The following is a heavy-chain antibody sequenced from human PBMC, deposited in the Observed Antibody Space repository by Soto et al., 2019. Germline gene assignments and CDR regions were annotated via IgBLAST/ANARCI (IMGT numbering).Heavy chain of an antibody. Sequence: QITLQESGPTLVKPTQNLTLTCTLSGFSLITNGVGVGWIRQPPGKALEWLALIYWDEDKRYSTSLKRRLTITRDTSKNQVALTMTNMDPVDTATYYCAHKPKDYDSSGFGYWGQGTLVTVSS. CDR3: AHKPKDYDSSGFGY. V-gene: IGHV2-5*02. J-gene: IGHJ4*02. CDR2: IYWDEDK. D-gene: IGHD3-22*01. CDR1: GFSLITNGVG.